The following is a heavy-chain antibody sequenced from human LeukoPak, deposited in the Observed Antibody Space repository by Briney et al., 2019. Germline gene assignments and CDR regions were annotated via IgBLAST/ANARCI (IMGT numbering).Heavy chain of an antibody. D-gene: IGHD2-2*01. CDR2: ISSSSSYI. CDR3: AKEGEYQLLSALDY. J-gene: IGHJ4*02. V-gene: IGHV3-21*01. CDR1: GFTFSSYS. Sequence: GGSLRLSCAASGFTFSSYSMNWVRQAPGKGLEWISSISSSSSYIYYADSVKGRFTISRDNAKNSLYLQMNSLRAEDTAVYYCAKEGEYQLLSALDYWGQGTLVTVSS.